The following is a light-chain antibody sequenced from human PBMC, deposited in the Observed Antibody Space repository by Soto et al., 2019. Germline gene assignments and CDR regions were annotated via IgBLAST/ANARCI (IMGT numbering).Light chain of an antibody. Sequence: QSVRREPPSVSGAPVHRVTISCTGSSSNIGAGYDVHWYQQLPGTAPKLLIYGNSNRPSGVPDRFSGSKSGTSASLAITGLQAEDEADYYCQYSDRSLNVFGTGTKVTVL. CDR2: GNS. J-gene: IGLJ1*01. V-gene: IGLV1-40*01. CDR1: SSNIGAGYD. CDR3: QYSDRSLNV.